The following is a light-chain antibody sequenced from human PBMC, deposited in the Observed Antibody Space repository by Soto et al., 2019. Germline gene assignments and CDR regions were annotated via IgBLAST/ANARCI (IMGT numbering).Light chain of an antibody. V-gene: IGLV1-40*01. J-gene: IGLJ2*01. CDR2: GNF. CDR3: QSYDGSLSGYV. CDR1: TSNIGAGYD. Sequence: QSVLTQPPSVSGAPGQRVTISCTGSTSNIGAGYDVHWYHQLPGTAPKLLIYGNFNRPSGVPDRFSGSKSGTSASLAITGLQAEDEADYYCQSYDGSLSGYVFGGGTKVTVL.